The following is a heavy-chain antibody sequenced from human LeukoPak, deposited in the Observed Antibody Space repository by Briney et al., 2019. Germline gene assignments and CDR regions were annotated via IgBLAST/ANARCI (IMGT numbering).Heavy chain of an antibody. J-gene: IGHJ4*02. V-gene: IGHV3-21*04. CDR1: GFTFSSYS. CDR2: ISSSSSYI. CDR3: AKRDVSDSSTYSPPFAF. D-gene: IGHD2/OR15-2a*01. Sequence: GGSLRLSCAASGFTFSSYSMNWVRQAPGKGLEWVSSISSSSSYIYYADSVKGRFTISRDNAKNSLYLQMNSLRVEDTAIYYCAKRDVSDSSTYSPPFAFWGQGTLVTVSS.